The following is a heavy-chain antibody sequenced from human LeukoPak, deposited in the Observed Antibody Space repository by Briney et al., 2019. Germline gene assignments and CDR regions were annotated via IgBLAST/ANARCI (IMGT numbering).Heavy chain of an antibody. Sequence: GESLKISCKNSGYSFTNYWIAWVRLMPGKGLEWMGIIYPGDSDTRYSPSFQGQVTISADKSISTAYLQWSSLQASDTAMYYCARLGINGMDYWGQGTLVTVSS. D-gene: IGHD2-8*01. V-gene: IGHV5-51*01. CDR2: IYPGDSDT. J-gene: IGHJ4*02. CDR1: GYSFTNYW. CDR3: ARLGINGMDY.